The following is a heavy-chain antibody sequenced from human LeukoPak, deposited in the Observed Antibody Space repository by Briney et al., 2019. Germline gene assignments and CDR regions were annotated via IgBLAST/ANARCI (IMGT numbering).Heavy chain of an antibody. Sequence: PSGTLSLTCAVSGGSISSSNWWSWVRQPPGKGLEWIGEIYHSGSTNYNPSLKSRVTISVDKSKNQFFLKLSSVTAADTAVYYCARNKGLLWFGGFFDPWGQGTLVTVSS. V-gene: IGHV4-4*02. CDR2: IYHSGST. CDR3: ARNKGLLWFGGFFDP. CDR1: GGSISSSNW. D-gene: IGHD3-10*01. J-gene: IGHJ5*02.